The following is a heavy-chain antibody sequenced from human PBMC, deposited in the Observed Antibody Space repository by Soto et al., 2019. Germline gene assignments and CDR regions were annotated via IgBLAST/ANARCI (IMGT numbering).Heavy chain of an antibody. J-gene: IGHJ6*02. CDR1: GFTFSSYG. D-gene: IGHD6-6*01. Sequence: GGSLRLSCAASGFTFSSYGMHWVRQAPGKGLEWVAVISYDGSNKYYADSVKGRFTISRDNSKNTLYLQMNSLRAGDTAVYYCAKDRRGAEYSSSSAPYYYGMDVWGQGTTVTVSS. CDR3: AKDRRGAEYSSSSAPYYYGMDV. V-gene: IGHV3-30*18. CDR2: ISYDGSNK.